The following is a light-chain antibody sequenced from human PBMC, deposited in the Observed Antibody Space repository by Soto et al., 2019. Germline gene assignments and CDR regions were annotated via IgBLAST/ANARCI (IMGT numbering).Light chain of an antibody. CDR1: TSDVGGYKY. Sequence: QSALAQPPSASGSPRQLVTISCTGTTSDVGGYKYVSWHQQHPGKAPKLIIYEVAKRPSGVPDRFSGSKSGNTASLTVSGLQAEDEADYYCSSYAGSNTFVFGPGTKVTVL. CDR2: EVA. J-gene: IGLJ1*01. V-gene: IGLV2-8*01. CDR3: SSYAGSNTFV.